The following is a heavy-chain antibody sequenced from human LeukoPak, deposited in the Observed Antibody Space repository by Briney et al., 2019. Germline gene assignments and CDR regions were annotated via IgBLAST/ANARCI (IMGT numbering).Heavy chain of an antibody. Sequence: PGGSLRLSCVASGFTFSNYGIHWVRQAPGKGLEWVAVIWSDGSNKFCADSVKGRFTISRDNAKNSLYLQMSNLRAEDTAVYFCARGGGLDVWGQGATVTVSS. CDR1: GFTFSNYG. CDR3: ARGGGLDV. CDR2: IWSDGSNK. J-gene: IGHJ6*02. D-gene: IGHD3-16*01. V-gene: IGHV3-33*03.